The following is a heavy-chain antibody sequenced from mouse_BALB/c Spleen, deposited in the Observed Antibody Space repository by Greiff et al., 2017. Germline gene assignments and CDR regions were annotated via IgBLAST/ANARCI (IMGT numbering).Heavy chain of an antibody. CDR1: GYAFTNYL. CDR2: INPGSGGT. V-gene: IGHV1-54*01. Sequence: QVQLKESGAELVRPGTSVKVSCKASGYAFTNYLIEWVKQRPGQGLEWIGVINPGSGGTKYNEKFKGKATLTSDKSSSTAYMELSSLTSEDSAVYYCARYGDGYPAWFAYWGQGTLVTVSA. J-gene: IGHJ3*01. CDR3: ARYGDGYPAWFAY. D-gene: IGHD2-3*01.